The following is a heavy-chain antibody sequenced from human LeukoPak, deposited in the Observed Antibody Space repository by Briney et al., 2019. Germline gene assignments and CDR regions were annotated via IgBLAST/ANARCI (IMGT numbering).Heavy chain of an antibody. J-gene: IGHJ6*03. CDR3: AKGASSSRQYYMDV. D-gene: IGHD6-6*01. CDR1: GVTFSSYA. Sequence: GGSLRLSCAASGVTFSSYAMSWVRQAPGKGLEWVSTITGSGDSTYYADSVKGRFTISRDNSKNTLYLQMNSLRAEDTAVYYCAKGASSSRQYYMDVWGKGTTVTVSS. V-gene: IGHV3-23*01. CDR2: ITGSGDST.